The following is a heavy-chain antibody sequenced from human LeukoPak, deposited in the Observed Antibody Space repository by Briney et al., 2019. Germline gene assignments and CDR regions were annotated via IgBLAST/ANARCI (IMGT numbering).Heavy chain of an antibody. CDR3: LRGGNLFYR. D-gene: IGHD1-7*01. CDR1: GFTFSSYK. CDR2: ISSSGGTI. J-gene: IGHJ4*02. Sequence: QAGGSLRLSCAASGFTFSSYKMNWVRQAPEKGLECVSYISSSGGTISYADSVKGRFTISRDNAKNALYLQMNSLRAEDTANYYFLRGGNLFYRWVQGTLVTVSS. V-gene: IGHV3-48*03.